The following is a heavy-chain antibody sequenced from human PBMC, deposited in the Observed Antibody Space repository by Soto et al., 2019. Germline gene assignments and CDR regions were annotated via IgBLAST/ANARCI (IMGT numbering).Heavy chain of an antibody. CDR3: AKGEVTTFPPISYFDY. CDR2: ISYDGSNK. CDR1: GFTFSSYA. V-gene: IGHV3-30-3*01. Sequence: GGSLRLSCAASGFTFSSYAMHWVRQAPGKGLEWVAVISYDGSNKYYADSVKGRFTISRDNSKNTLYLQMNSLRAEDTAVYYCAKGEVTTFPPISYFDYWGQGTLVTSPQ. J-gene: IGHJ4*02. D-gene: IGHD4-17*01.